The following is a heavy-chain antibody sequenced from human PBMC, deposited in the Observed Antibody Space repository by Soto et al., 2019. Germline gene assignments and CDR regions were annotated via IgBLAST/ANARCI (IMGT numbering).Heavy chain of an antibody. V-gene: IGHV4-30-4*01. CDR3: ARMGVGAAAGTGSYYGMDV. CDR2: IYHSGST. J-gene: IGHJ6*02. D-gene: IGHD1-26*01. Sequence: VQLQESGPSLVKPAQTLSLTCTVSGTSVSSDDYYCSGVCQPPGQGLEWIGPIYHSGSTYDNPSLKVRASLSVDTSQNQVSQRLISATAADTAVYYCARMGVGAAAGTGSYYGMDVWGRGCTVT. CDR1: GTSVSSDDYY.